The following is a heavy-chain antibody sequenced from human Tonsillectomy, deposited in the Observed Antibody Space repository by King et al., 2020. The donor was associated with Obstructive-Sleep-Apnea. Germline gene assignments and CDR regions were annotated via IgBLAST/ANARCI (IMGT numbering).Heavy chain of an antibody. V-gene: IGHV4-34*01. CDR2: INHSGST. D-gene: IGHD2-2*01. CDR3: ARAKGYCSGASCYPRECDP. Sequence: VQLQQWGAGLLKPSETLSLTCAVYGGSFSGYYWSWIRQPPGKGLEWIGEINHSGSTNYNPSLKSRVTISVDTSKNQFSLKLSSVTAADTAVYYCARAKGYCSGASCYPRECDPWAQGTLVTVSS. J-gene: IGHJ5*02. CDR1: GGSFSGYY.